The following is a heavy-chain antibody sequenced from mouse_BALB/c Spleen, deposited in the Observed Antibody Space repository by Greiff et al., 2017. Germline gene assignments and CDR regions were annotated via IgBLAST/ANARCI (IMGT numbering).Heavy chain of an antibody. CDR1: GDSITSGY. CDR3: ARSPYYGSSYGWFAY. D-gene: IGHD1-1*01. J-gene: IGHJ3*01. CDR2: ISYSGST. V-gene: IGHV3-8*02. Sequence: EVMLVESGPSLVKPSQTLSLTCSVTGDSITSGYWNWIRKFPGNKLEYMGYISYSGSTYYNPSLKSRISITRDTSKNQYYLQLNSVTTEDTATYYCARSPYYGSSYGWFAYWGQGTLVTVSA.